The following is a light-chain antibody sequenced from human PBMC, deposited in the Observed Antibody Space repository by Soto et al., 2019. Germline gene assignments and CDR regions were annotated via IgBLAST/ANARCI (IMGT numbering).Light chain of an antibody. CDR1: SSDVGGYTS. J-gene: IGLJ1*01. V-gene: IGLV2-14*01. Sequence: QSALTQPPSLSGSHGQSITISCTGTSSDVGGYTSVSWYQQHPGKAPKLVIYEVSDRPSGVSSRFSGSKSGNTASLTISGLQAEDEADYYCSSYTSDSTYVFGTGTKVTVL. CDR3: SSYTSDSTYV. CDR2: EVS.